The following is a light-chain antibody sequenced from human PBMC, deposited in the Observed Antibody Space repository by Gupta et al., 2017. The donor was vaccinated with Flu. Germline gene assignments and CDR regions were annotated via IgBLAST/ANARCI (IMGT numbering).Light chain of an antibody. CDR3: CAHAGNHIWV. Sequence: QSALTQPRSVSGSPGQSVTISCTNDAGGFNHVSWYQQDPGKAPKVIIYDVTERPSGLSDRFSGSKSGNTASLTISGLQADDEGIYYCCAHAGNHIWVFGGGTELTVL. CDR1: NDAGGFNH. V-gene: IGLV2-11*01. CDR2: DVT. J-gene: IGLJ3*02.